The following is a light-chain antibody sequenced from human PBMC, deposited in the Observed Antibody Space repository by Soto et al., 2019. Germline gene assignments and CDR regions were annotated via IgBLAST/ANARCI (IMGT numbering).Light chain of an antibody. V-gene: IGLV2-8*01. CDR2: DVS. Sequence: QSALTQPPSASGSPGQSVTISCTGTSSDVGAYNFVSWYQQHPGKAPKLMIYDVSQRPSWVPDRFSASKSCNTASLTVSGLQAEDEADYYCSSHAGTNSPFVFGTGTKVTVL. J-gene: IGLJ1*01. CDR3: SSHAGTNSPFV. CDR1: SSDVGAYNF.